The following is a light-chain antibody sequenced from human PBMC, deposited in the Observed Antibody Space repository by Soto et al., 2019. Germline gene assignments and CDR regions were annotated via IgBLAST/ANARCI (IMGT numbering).Light chain of an antibody. V-gene: IGKV3-20*01. CDR1: QSVSSSY. CDR3: QQYGSSPLIS. CDR2: GAS. Sequence: EIVLTQSPGTLSLSPGERATFSCRASQSVSSSYLAWYQQKPGQAPRLLIFGASKRATGIPDRFSGSGSGRDFTLTISGLEPEDFAVYYCQQYGSSPLISFGQGTRLEIK. J-gene: IGKJ5*01.